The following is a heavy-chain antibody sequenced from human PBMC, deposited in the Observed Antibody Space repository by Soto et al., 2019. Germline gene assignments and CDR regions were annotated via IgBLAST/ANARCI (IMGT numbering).Heavy chain of an antibody. V-gene: IGHV4-59*12. CDR3: ARDSRTGCSSTDCYMS. CDR2: IYYSGST. Sequence: SETLSLTCTVSGGSISSYYWSWIRQPPGKGLEWIGYIYYSGSTNYNPSLKSRVTMSVDKSNNQFSLNLMSVTAADMATYYCARDSRTGCSSTDCYMSWGRGILVTVSS. J-gene: IGHJ5*02. CDR1: GGSISSYY. D-gene: IGHD2-2*01.